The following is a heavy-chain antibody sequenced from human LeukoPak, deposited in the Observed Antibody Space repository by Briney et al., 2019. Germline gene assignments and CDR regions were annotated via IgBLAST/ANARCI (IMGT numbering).Heavy chain of an antibody. J-gene: IGHJ4*02. D-gene: IGHD2/OR15-2a*01. CDR2: IYYSGST. CDR3: AKVAGTRNSDYFFDY. V-gene: IGHV4-59*01. CDR1: GGFISIYY. Sequence: SETLSLTCTVSGGFISIYYWSWIRQPPGKGLEWIGYIYYSGSTNYNPSLKSRVTISVDTSKNQFPLKLSSVTAADTAVYYCAKVAGTRNSDYFFDYWGQGTLVTVSS.